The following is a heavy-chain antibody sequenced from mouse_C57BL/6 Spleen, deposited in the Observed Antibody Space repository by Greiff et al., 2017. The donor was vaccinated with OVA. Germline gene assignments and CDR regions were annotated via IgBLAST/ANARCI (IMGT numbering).Heavy chain of an antibody. D-gene: IGHD5-2*01. CDR1: GYTFTTYS. Sequence: VQLQQPGAELVKPGASVKMSCKASGYTFTTYSMQWMKQNHGQSLEWIGNFHPYNDDTNYNEKFKGKATLTVEKSSSTAYLELSRLTSAASDVDYFARGSDEYAGWYFDVWGTGTTVTVSS. CDR3: ARGSDEYAGWYFDV. J-gene: IGHJ1*03. CDR2: FHPYNDDT. V-gene: IGHV1-47*01.